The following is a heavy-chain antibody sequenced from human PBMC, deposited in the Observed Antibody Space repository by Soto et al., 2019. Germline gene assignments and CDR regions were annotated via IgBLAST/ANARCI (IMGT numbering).Heavy chain of an antibody. J-gene: IGHJ6*02. CDR2: IIPIFGTA. Sequence: QVQLVQSGAEVKKPGSSVKVSCKASGGTFSSYAISWVRQAPGQGLEWMGGIIPIFGTANYAQKFQGRVTITADESTSTAYMELSSLRSEDTAVYYCASITVAGDPYYYYGMDVWGQGTTVTVSS. CDR3: ASITVAGDPYYYYGMDV. D-gene: IGHD6-19*01. CDR1: GGTFSSYA. V-gene: IGHV1-69*12.